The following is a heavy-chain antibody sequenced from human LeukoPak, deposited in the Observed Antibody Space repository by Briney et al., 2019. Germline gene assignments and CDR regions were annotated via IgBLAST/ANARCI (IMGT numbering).Heavy chain of an antibody. CDR1: GYTFTDYY. CDR2: INPNSGGT. Sequence: RASGKVSCKASGYTFTDYYLQWVRQAPGQGLEWMGWINPNSGGTEYAQRFQGRVSMTRDKSISTAYMELSRLRSDDTAVYYCATISWGTKSYYFDYWGQGTLVTVSS. V-gene: IGHV1-2*02. J-gene: IGHJ4*02. D-gene: IGHD3-16*01. CDR3: ATISWGTKSYYFDY.